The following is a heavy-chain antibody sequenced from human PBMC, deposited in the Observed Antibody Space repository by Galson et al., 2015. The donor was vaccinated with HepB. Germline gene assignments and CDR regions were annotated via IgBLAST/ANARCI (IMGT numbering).Heavy chain of an antibody. V-gene: IGHV1-46*01. Sequence: SVKVSCKASGYTFTSYYMHWVRQAPGQGLEWMGIINPSGGSTSYAQKFQGRVTMTRDTSTSTVYMELSSLRSEDTAVYYCARDQIGGFDFWSGYPLYYYYGMDVWGQGTTVTVSS. D-gene: IGHD3-3*01. CDR1: GYTFTSYY. J-gene: IGHJ6*02. CDR3: ARDQIGGFDFWSGYPLYYYYGMDV. CDR2: INPSGGST.